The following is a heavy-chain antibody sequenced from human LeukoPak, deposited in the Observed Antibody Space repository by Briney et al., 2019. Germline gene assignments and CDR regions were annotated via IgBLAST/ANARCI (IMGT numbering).Heavy chain of an antibody. J-gene: IGHJ4*02. Sequence: GASVKVSCKVSGYTLTELSMHWVRQAPGKGLEWMGGFDPEDGETIYAQKFQGRVTMTEDTSTDTAYMELSSLRSEDTAVYYCATELPLIAAAGTFWSWDYWGQGTLVTVSS. D-gene: IGHD6-13*01. CDR1: GYTLTELS. CDR3: ATELPLIAAAGTFWSWDY. CDR2: FDPEDGET. V-gene: IGHV1-24*01.